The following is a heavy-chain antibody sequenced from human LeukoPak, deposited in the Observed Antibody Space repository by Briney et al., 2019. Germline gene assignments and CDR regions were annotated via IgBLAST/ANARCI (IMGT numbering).Heavy chain of an antibody. Sequence: PSETLCLTRTVSGGSASSSSYYWGWIRQPPGEGLEWIGSLYYTGSAYYNPSLKSRATISVDTSKNQFSLRLSSMTAADTAVYFCASSSSGWLYWGQGTLVTVSS. V-gene: IGHV4-39*01. J-gene: IGHJ4*02. CDR1: GGSASSSSYY. CDR3: ASSSSGWLY. CDR2: LYYTGSA. D-gene: IGHD6-19*01.